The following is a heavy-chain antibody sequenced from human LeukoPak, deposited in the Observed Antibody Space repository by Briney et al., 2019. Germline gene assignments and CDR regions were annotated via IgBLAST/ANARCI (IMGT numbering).Heavy chain of an antibody. CDR3: AMIKEG. CDR1: GFTFSNNW. V-gene: IGHV3-74*01. Sequence: GGSLRLSCAASGFTFSNNWMHWVRQAPGKGLVWVSRINSDGRTTTYADSVKGRFTISRDNAKNTLYLQMNSLRAEDTAVYYCAMIKEGWGQGTLITVSS. CDR2: INSDGRTT. J-gene: IGHJ4*02. D-gene: IGHD3-22*01.